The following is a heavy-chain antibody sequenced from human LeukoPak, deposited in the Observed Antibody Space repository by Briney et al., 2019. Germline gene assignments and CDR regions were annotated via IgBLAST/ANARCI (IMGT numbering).Heavy chain of an antibody. CDR2: INPHSGGT. CDR3: ARDRHKYNYDGGGYPPY. CDR1: GYTFTDYY. D-gene: IGHD3-22*01. J-gene: IGHJ4*02. V-gene: IGHV1-2*02. Sequence: ASVKVSCKASGYTFTDYYMHWVRQAPGQGLEWMGWINPHSGGTDHAQKFQGRVTMTRDTSISSAYMELSRLRSDDTAVYYCARDRHKYNYDGGGYPPYWGQGTLVTVSS.